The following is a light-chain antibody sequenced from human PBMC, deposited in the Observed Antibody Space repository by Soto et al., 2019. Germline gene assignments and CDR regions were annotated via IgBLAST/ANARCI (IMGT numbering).Light chain of an antibody. J-gene: IGKJ2*01. V-gene: IGKV3-11*01. CDR2: DAF. CDR3: QQRSNWPPEFT. Sequence: EIVLTQSPAYLSLSPGERVTLSCRASQSVTTYLAWYQQKRGQAPRLLIYDAFNRATGIPDRFRGGGSGTDFTLSISSLEPEDSAVYYCQQRSNWPPEFTFGQGTTLDI. CDR1: QSVTTY.